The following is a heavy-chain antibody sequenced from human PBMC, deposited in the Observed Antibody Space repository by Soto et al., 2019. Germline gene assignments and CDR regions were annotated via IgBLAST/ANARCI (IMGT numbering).Heavy chain of an antibody. V-gene: IGHV3-15*07. CDR1: GFTFSNAW. CDR3: AKSWDLLNYFDY. Sequence: GGSLRLSCAASGFTFSNAWMNWVRQAPGKGLEWVGRIKSKTDGGTTDYAAPVKGRFTISRDDSKNTLYLQMNSLRAEDTAVYYCAKSWDLLNYFDYWGQGTLVTVSS. J-gene: IGHJ4*02. D-gene: IGHD1-26*01. CDR2: IKSKTDGGTT.